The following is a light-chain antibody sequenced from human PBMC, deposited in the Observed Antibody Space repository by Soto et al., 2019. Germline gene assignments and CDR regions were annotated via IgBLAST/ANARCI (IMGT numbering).Light chain of an antibody. CDR3: QQYYSTWT. CDR2: SAS. Sequence: DIVMTQSPDSLAVSLGEAATINCKSSQSVLYSSNNKNYLAWYQQKPGQPPKLLIYSASTRESGVPERFSGSGSGTDFTITISSVHAEDVAVYYCQQYYSTWTFGQGTKVEIK. J-gene: IGKJ1*01. V-gene: IGKV4-1*01. CDR1: QSVLYSSNNKNY.